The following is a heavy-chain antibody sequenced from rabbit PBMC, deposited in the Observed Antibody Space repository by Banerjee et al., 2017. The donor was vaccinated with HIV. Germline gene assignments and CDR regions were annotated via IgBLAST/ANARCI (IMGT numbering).Heavy chain of an antibody. V-gene: IGHV1S40*01. Sequence: QSLEESGGGLVKPGASLTLSCKASGIDFSLYYMSWVRQAPGKGLEWIGYIYAGSSSNTYYASWVNGRFTISSNTNQNTVSLQLNSLTAADMATYFCVRDWASGSGPYYFNLWGQGTLVTVS. CDR2: IYAGSSSNT. D-gene: IGHD1-1*01. CDR1: GIDFSLYY. CDR3: VRDWASGSGPYYFNL. J-gene: IGHJ4*01.